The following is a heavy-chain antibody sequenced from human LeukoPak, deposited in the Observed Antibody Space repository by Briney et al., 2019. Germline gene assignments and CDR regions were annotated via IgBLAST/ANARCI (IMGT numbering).Heavy chain of an antibody. Sequence: GGSLRLSCAAFGFTFSSNAMSWVRHPPGRGLEWVSAISGSGDATYHADSVKGRFTISRDNSKNTLYLQMNSLRAEDTAVYYCGTTVVVPAAIPFDYWGQGTLVTVSS. D-gene: IGHD2-2*01. CDR2: ISGSGDAT. CDR1: GFTFSSNA. CDR3: GTTVVVPAAIPFDY. J-gene: IGHJ4*02. V-gene: IGHV3-23*01.